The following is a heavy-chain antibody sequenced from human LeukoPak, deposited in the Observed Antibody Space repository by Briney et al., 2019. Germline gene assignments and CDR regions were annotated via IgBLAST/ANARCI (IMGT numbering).Heavy chain of an antibody. V-gene: IGHV1-2*02. CDR2: IHPRSGDT. CDR3: ARDGDYGTGSYYRGCIDS. J-gene: IGHJ4*02. Sequence: ASVKVSCKASGGTFSSYAISWVRQAPGQGLEWMGWIHPRSGDTNYAQKFQGRVTMTRDTSISTAYLDLSSLRSDDTAVYYCARDGDYGTGSYYRGCIDSWGQGTPVTVSP. CDR1: GGTFSSYA. D-gene: IGHD3-10*01.